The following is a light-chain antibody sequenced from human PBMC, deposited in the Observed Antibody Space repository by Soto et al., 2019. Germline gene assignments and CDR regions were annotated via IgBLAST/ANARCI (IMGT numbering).Light chain of an antibody. V-gene: IGKV3-15*01. CDR3: QQYNSSPPIP. J-gene: IGKJ5*01. CDR2: GAS. CDR1: NSVRTK. Sequence: EIVLTLSAATLYVSPWEGATLSCMSSNSVRTKLAWYQQKAGQAPRLLIYGASTRATGIPDRFSGSGSGTEFTLTISSLQSEDFAVYYCQQYNSSPPIPFGQVRRLEVK.